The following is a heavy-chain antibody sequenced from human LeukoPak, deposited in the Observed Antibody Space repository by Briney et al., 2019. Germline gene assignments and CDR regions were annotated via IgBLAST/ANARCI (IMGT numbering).Heavy chain of an antibody. J-gene: IGHJ4*02. Sequence: ASVKASCKASGYTFTSYDINWVRQATGQGLEWMGWMNPNSGNTGYAQKFQGRVTITRNTSISTAYMELSSLRSEDTAVYYCARGRITIFGVVIIAGDFDYWGQGTLVTVSS. CDR3: ARGRITIFGVVIIAGDFDY. D-gene: IGHD3-3*01. CDR2: MNPNSGNT. V-gene: IGHV1-8*03. CDR1: GYTFTSYD.